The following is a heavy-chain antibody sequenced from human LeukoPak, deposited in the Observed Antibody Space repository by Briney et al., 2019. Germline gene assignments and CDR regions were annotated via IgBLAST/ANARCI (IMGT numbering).Heavy chain of an antibody. CDR2: ISSSGSTI. CDR1: GFTFSDYY. D-gene: IGHD3-22*01. V-gene: IGHV3-11*01. J-gene: IGHJ2*01. Sequence: PGGSLRLSCAASGFTFSDYYMSWIRQAPGKGLEWVSYISSSGSTIYYADSVKGRFTISRDNAKNSLYLQMNSLRAEDTAVYYCARGPRITMIVVVITPAWYFDLWGRGTLVTVSS. CDR3: ARGPRITMIVVVITPAWYFDL.